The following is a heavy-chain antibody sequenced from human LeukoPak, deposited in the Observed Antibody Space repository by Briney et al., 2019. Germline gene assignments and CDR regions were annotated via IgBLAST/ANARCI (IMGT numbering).Heavy chain of an antibody. D-gene: IGHD3-10*01. Sequence: GASLKISCKGSGSNFISWVRQMPGKGLEWMGRINPSDSYATYNPSFQGHVTISGDKSINTAYLQWSSLKASDTAMYYCANLHYGSGSVSDFWGQGTLVTVSS. J-gene: IGHJ4*02. V-gene: IGHV5-10-1*01. CDR3: ANLHYGSGSVSDF. CDR1: GSNF. CDR2: INPSDSYA.